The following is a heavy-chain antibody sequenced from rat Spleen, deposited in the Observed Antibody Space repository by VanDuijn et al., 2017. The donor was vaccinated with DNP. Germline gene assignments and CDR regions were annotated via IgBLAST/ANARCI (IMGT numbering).Heavy chain of an antibody. D-gene: IGHD1-12*02. CDR1: GFTFSDYA. CDR2: IIYDGSST. CDR3: ARSNTYYDGTYYYWYFDF. V-gene: IGHV5-17*01. Sequence: EVQLVESGGVLVQPGRSLKLSCAASGFTFSDYAMAWVRQAPKKGLEWVATIIYDGSSTYYRDSVKGRFTISRDNAKSTLYLQMNSLRSEDTATYYCARSNTYYDGTYYYWYFDFWGPGTMVTVSS. J-gene: IGHJ1*01.